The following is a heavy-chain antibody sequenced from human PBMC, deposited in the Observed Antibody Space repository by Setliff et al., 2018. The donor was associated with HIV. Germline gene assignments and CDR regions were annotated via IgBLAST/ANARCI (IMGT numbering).Heavy chain of an antibody. D-gene: IGHD3-9*01. V-gene: IGHV1-46*02. CDR2: ISPFDDTT. CDR3: VRAFDKAPQH. J-gene: IGHJ1*01. Sequence: AXVKVXCKTFGYYFNIDYLHWVRQAPGQRLEWMGIISPFDDTTNYAQKFQGRXTTTRDTSTSTVYMDSSGLRAEDXAVYYWVRAFDKAPQHLVQGTVVTVSS. CDR1: GYYFNIDY.